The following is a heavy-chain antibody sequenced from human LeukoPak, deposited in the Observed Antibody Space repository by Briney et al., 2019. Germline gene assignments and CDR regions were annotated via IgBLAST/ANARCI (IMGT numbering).Heavy chain of an antibody. D-gene: IGHD2-15*01. CDR2: IYYTGST. CDR1: GDSVSSGFYY. V-gene: IGHV4-61*01. CDR3: ARGYGGQYVDY. Sequence: SETLSLPCVVSGDSVSSGFYYWSWIRQPPGKTLEWIGYIYYTGSTNYNPSLKSRVAMSLDTSKNQFSLNVRSVTAADTAIYYCARGYGGQYVDYWGQGILVPVSS. J-gene: IGHJ4*02.